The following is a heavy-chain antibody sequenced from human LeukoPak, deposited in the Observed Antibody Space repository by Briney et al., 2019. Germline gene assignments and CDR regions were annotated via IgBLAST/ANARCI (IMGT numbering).Heavy chain of an antibody. CDR1: GYGFTSYW. D-gene: IGHD6-19*01. CDR2: IYPGDSDT. V-gene: IGHV5-51*01. J-gene: IGHJ3*02. CDR3: ARHQGQWLPHDAFDI. Sequence: GASLQISCKGSGYGFTSYWIGWVRPLPGRGLEWMGIIYPGDSDTRYSPSFQGQVTISADKSISTAYLQWSSLKASDTAMYYCARHQGQWLPHDAFDIWGQGTMVTVSS.